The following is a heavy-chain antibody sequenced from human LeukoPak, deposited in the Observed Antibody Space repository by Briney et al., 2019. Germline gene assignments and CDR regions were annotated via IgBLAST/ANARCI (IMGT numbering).Heavy chain of an antibody. CDR3: ARDHRRSSYYYYMDV. J-gene: IGHJ6*03. D-gene: IGHD2-2*01. CDR1: GYTFTDYY. CDR2: INPNSGGT. V-gene: IGHV1-2*02. Sequence: ASVKVSCKASGYTFTDYYMHWVRQAPGQGLEWMGWINPNSGGTNYAQKFQGRVTMTRDTSISTAYMELSRLRSDDTAVYCCARDHRRSSYYYYMDVWGKGTTVTVSS.